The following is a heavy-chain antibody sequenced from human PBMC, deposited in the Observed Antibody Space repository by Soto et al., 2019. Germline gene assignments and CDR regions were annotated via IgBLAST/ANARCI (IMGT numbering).Heavy chain of an antibody. CDR3: AKTSSASGRDCPGH. CDR2: ISASGDST. Sequence: EVQVLESGGGLARPEGSVTLSCATSGFTFRSYGMTWVRQAPGKGLEWVSAISASGDSTFYADSLGGRFTISRDNSKNTVYLQMKSLRAGDTATYYCAKTSSASGRDCPGHWGQGTQVTVSS. V-gene: IGHV3-23*01. J-gene: IGHJ4*02. D-gene: IGHD2-21*02. CDR1: GFTFRSYG.